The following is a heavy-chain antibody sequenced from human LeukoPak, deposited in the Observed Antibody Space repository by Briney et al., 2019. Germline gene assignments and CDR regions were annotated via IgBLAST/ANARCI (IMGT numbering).Heavy chain of an antibody. Sequence: ASVKVSCKASGYTFTSYYMHWVRQAPGQGLEWMGIINPSGGSTSYAQKFQGRVTMTRDMSTSTVYMELSSPRSEDTAVYYCARAYLPATGKYDYWGQGTLVTVSS. J-gene: IGHJ4*02. CDR3: ARAYLPATGKYDY. CDR1: GYTFTSYY. CDR2: INPSGGST. V-gene: IGHV1-46*01. D-gene: IGHD2-21*01.